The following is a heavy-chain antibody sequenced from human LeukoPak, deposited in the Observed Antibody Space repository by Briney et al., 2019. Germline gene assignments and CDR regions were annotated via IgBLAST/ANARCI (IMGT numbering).Heavy chain of an antibody. CDR3: AKDGGGYCSSTSCYYYYMDV. CDR1: GFTFSSYG. CDR2: IRYDGSNK. Sequence: PGGSLRLSCAASGFTFSSYGMHWVRQAPGKGLEWVAFIRYDGSNKYYADSVKGRFTISRDNSKNTLYLQMNSLRAEDTAVYYCAKDGGGYCSSTSCYYYYMDVWGKGTTVTISS. D-gene: IGHD2-2*01. J-gene: IGHJ6*03. V-gene: IGHV3-30*02.